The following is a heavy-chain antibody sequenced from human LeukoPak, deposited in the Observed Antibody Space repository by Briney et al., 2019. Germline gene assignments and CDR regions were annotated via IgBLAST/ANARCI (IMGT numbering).Heavy chain of an antibody. D-gene: IGHD3-9*01. CDR2: ISGDGGST. V-gene: IGHV3-43*02. CDR1: GLTFDDYA. CDR3: AKGNFDWLSPGY. J-gene: IGHJ4*02. Sequence: PGGFLRLSCAASGLTFDDYAMHWVRQAPGKGLEWVSLISGDGGSTYYADSVKGRFTISRDNSKDSLYLQMNSLRTEDTALYYCAKGNFDWLSPGYWSQGTLVTVSS.